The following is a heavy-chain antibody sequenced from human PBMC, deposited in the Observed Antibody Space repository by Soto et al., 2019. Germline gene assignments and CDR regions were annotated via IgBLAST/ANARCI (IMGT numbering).Heavy chain of an antibody. CDR1: GFTFSSYG. V-gene: IGHV3-33*01. Sequence: ESGGGVVQPGRSLRLSCAASGFTFSSYGMHWVRQAPGKGLEWVAVIWYDGSNKYYADSVKGRFTISRDNSKNTLYLQMNSLRAEYTAVYYCARTPDYYDTYYVAYWGQGTLVTVSS. CDR3: ARTPDYYDTYYVAY. D-gene: IGHD3-22*01. CDR2: IWYDGSNK. J-gene: IGHJ4*02.